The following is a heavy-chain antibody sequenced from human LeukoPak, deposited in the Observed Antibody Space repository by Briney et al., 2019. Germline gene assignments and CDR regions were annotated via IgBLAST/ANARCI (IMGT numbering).Heavy chain of an antibody. CDR3: ARDDNAFDI. CDR2: IYYSGST. V-gene: IGHV4-59*01. CDR1: GGSISSYY. D-gene: IGHD3-22*01. J-gene: IGHJ3*02. Sequence: SETLTLTCTVSGGSISSYYWSWIRQPPGKGLEWIGYIYYSGSTNYNPSLKSRVTISVDTSKNQFSLKLSSVTAADTAVYYCARDDNAFDIWGQGTMVTVSS.